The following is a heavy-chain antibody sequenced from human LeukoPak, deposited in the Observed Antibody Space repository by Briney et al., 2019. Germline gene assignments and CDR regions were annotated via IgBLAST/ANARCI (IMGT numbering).Heavy chain of an antibody. CDR1: GGSISSSSYY. D-gene: IGHD4-11*01. CDR3: ARQEHSNYGAPNWFDP. CDR2: IYYSGST. Sequence: PSETLSLTCTVSGGSISSSSYYWGWIRQPPGKGLEWIGSIYYSGSTYYNPSLKSRVTISVDTSKNQFSLKLSSVTAADTAVYYCARQEHSNYGAPNWFDPWGQGTLVTVSS. V-gene: IGHV4-39*01. J-gene: IGHJ5*02.